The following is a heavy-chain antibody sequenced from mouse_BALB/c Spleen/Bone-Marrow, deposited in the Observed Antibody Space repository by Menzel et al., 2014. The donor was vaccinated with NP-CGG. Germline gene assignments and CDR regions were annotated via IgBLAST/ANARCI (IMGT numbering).Heavy chain of an antibody. CDR2: IWAGGST. CDR1: GFSLTSYG. V-gene: IGHV2-9*02. D-gene: IGHD2-14*01. J-gene: IGHJ2*01. Sequence: VKVVESGPGLVSPSQSLSITCTVSGFSLTSYGVHWVRQPPGKGLEWLGVIWAGGSTNYNSALMSRLSISKDNSKSQVFLKMNSLQTDDTAMYYCARVIRYESYFDYWGQGTTLTVSS. CDR3: ARVIRYESYFDY.